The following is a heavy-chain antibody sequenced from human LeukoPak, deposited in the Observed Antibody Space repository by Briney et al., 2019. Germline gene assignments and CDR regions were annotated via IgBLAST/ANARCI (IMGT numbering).Heavy chain of an antibody. CDR2: INPSGGST. Sequence: ASVKVSCKASGYTFTSYYMHWVRQAPGQGLEWMGIINPSGGSTSYAQKFQGRVTMTRDTSTSTVYMELSSLRSEDTAVYYCARERGIAVSNRRESYFEYWGQGTLVTVSS. CDR1: GYTFTSYY. J-gene: IGHJ4*02. CDR3: ARERGIAVSNRRESYFEY. V-gene: IGHV1-46*01. D-gene: IGHD6-19*01.